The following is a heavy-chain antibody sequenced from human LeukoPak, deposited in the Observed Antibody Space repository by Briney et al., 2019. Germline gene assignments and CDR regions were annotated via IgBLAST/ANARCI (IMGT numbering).Heavy chain of an antibody. V-gene: IGHV4-34*01. CDR3: ARGRGIVGAQSGFDY. CDR1: GGSFSGYY. J-gene: IGHJ4*02. Sequence: PSETLSLTCAVYGGSFSGYYWSWIRQPPGKGLEWIGEINHSGSTNYNPSLKSQVTISVDTSKNQFSLKLSSVTAADTAVYYCARGRGIVGAQSGFDYWGQGTLVTVSS. CDR2: INHSGST. D-gene: IGHD1-26*01.